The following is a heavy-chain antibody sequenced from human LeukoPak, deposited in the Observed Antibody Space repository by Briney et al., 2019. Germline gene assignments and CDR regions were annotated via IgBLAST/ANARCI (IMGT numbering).Heavy chain of an antibody. CDR3: ARDTAMDTPGDY. J-gene: IGHJ4*02. CDR1: EGTFSSHA. V-gene: IGHV1-69*04. CDR2: IIPILGIA. Sequence: SVKVYCKASEGTFSSHAISWVRHAPGQGLESTGRIIPILGIANYAQKFQGRVTITADKSTSTAYMELSSLRSEDTAVYYCARDTAMDTPGDYWGQGTLVTVSS. D-gene: IGHD5-18*01.